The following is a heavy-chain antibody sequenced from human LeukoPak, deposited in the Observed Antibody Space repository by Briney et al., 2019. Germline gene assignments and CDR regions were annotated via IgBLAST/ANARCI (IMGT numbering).Heavy chain of an antibody. CDR1: GFTYSRCE. J-gene: IGHJ6*04. V-gene: IGHV3-48*03. CDR3: AELGITMIGGV. Sequence: GGSLRLSCAASGFTYSRCEMNWVRQAPGKGLEWVSYISSSGSTIYYADSVKGRFTISRDNAKNSLYLQMNSLRAEDTAVYYCAELGITMIGGVWGKGTTVTISS. CDR2: ISSSGSTI. D-gene: IGHD3-10*02.